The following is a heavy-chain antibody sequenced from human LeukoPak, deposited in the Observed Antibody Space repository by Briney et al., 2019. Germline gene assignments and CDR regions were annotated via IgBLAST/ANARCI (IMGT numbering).Heavy chain of an antibody. CDR3: ARRLYNWNDGYYFDY. V-gene: IGHV3-30*01. D-gene: IGHD1-1*01. CDR1: GFTFSSYA. CDR2: ISYDGSNK. J-gene: IGHJ4*02. Sequence: GGSVRLSCAASGFTFSSYAMHWVRQAPGKGLEWVAVISYDGSNKYCADSVKSRFTISRDNSKNTLYLQMNSRRAEDTAVYYCARRLYNWNDGYYFDYWGQGTLVTVSS.